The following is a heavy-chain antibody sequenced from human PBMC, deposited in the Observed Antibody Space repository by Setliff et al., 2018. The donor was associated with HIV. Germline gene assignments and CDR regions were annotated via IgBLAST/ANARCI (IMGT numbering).Heavy chain of an antibody. J-gene: IGHJ6*02. CDR2: INAGNGNT. CDR1: GYTFTSYA. CDR3: ARDSAIVTTIIDHYYGMDV. V-gene: IGHV1-3*01. D-gene: IGHD5-12*01. Sequence: ASVKVSCKASGYTFTSYAMHWVRQAPGQRLEWTGWINAGNGNTKYSQKFQGRVTITRDTSASTAYMELSSLRSEDTAVYYCARDSAIVTTIIDHYYGMDVWGQGTTVTVSS.